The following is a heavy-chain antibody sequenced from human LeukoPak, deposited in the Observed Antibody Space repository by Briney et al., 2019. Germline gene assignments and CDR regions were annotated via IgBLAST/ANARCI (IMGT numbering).Heavy chain of an antibody. J-gene: IGHJ4*02. CDR1: GYTFTGYY. CDR2: INPNSGGT. V-gene: IGHV1-2*02. D-gene: IGHD3-22*01. Sequence: ASVKVSCKASGYTFTGYYMHWVRQAPGQGLEWMGWINPNSGGTNYAQKFQGRVTMTRDTSISTTYMELSRLRSDDTALYYCARVPSYDSSGYYLNWGQGTLVTVSS. CDR3: ARVPSYDSSGYYLN.